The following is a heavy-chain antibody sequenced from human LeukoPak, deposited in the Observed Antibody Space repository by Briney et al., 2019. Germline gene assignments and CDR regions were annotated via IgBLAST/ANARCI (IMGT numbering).Heavy chain of an antibody. V-gene: IGHV4-59*01. CDR2: IYYSGST. Sequence: SETLSLTCTVSGGSISSYYWSWIRQPPGKGLEWIGYIYYSGSTNYNPSLKSRVTISVDTSKNQFSLKLSSVTAADTAVYYCARAPYYYYMDVWGKGTMVTVSS. CDR1: GGSISSYY. CDR3: ARAPYYYYMDV. J-gene: IGHJ6*03.